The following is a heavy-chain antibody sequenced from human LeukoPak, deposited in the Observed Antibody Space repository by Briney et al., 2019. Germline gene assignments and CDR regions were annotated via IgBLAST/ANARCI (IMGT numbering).Heavy chain of an antibody. CDR2: INHSGGT. CDR1: GGSFSDYH. J-gene: IGHJ4*02. Sequence: SETLSLTCVLYGGSFSDYHWTWIRQPPGKGLEWIGEINHSGGTDCNPSLRSRLTTSLDTSKKEFSLQLSSVTAADTGVYYCARVSDIMISFGGGISYFDYWGQGSLVTVSS. V-gene: IGHV4-34*01. CDR3: ARVSDIMISFGGGISYFDY. D-gene: IGHD3-16*02.